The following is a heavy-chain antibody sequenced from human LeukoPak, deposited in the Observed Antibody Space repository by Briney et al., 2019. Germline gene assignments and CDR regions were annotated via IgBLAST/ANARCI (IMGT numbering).Heavy chain of an antibody. CDR3: ALSSGWYSALDY. CDR1: GFIFSHYG. V-gene: IGHV3-30*02. CDR2: IRYDGSKR. D-gene: IGHD6-19*01. Sequence: PGGSLRLSCAASGFIFSHYGMHWVRQAPGKGPEWVTFIRYDGSKRYYADSVKGRFTISRDNSKNTLYLQMNSLRAEDTAVYYCALSSGWYSALDYWGQGTLVTVSS. J-gene: IGHJ4*02.